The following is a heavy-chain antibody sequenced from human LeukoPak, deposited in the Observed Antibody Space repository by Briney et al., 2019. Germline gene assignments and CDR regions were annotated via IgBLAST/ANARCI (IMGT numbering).Heavy chain of an antibody. CDR3: ARMYSSGWPLDPVDI. Sequence: ASVKVSCKASGYTFNNYAISWERQAPGQGLEWMGWISAYNGNTNYAQNFQGRVTMTTDTSTSTAYMEVRSLRSDDTAVYYCARMYSSGWPLDPVDIWGQGTMVTVS. CDR2: ISAYNGNT. J-gene: IGHJ3*02. V-gene: IGHV1-18*01. CDR1: GYTFNNYA. D-gene: IGHD6-19*01.